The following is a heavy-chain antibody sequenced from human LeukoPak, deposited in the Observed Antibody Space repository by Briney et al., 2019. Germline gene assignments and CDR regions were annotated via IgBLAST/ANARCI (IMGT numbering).Heavy chain of an antibody. V-gene: IGHV4-59*02. J-gene: IGHJ4*02. D-gene: IGHD3-10*01. CDR1: GGSVSSYY. CDR2: IYYSGST. Sequence: SETLSFTCTVSGGSVSSYYWSWIRQPPGKGLEWIGYIYYSGSTNYNPSLKSRVTISVDTSKNQFSLKLSSVTAADTAVYYCAKGPLLWFGELFDYWGQGTLVTVSS. CDR3: AKGPLLWFGELFDY.